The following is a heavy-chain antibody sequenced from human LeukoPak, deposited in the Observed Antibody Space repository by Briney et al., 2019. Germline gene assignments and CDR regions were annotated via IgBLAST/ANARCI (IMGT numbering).Heavy chain of an antibody. Sequence: GASVKVSCKASGHTFTSYHIQWVRQAPGQGLEWMGIINPSGGSTSYAQKFQGRVTMTRDTSTSTVYMELSSLRSDDTAVYYCARVFLGDSSGYYLPDAFDIWGQGTMVTVSS. CDR1: GHTFTSYH. J-gene: IGHJ3*02. CDR2: INPSGGST. D-gene: IGHD3-22*01. V-gene: IGHV1-46*01. CDR3: ARVFLGDSSGYYLPDAFDI.